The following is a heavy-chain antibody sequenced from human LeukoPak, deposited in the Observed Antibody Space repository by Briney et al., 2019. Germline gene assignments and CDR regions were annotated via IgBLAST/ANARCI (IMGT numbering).Heavy chain of an antibody. CDR1: GFILSDYG. Sequence: PGRSLRLSCAASGFILSDYGMHWVRQAPGKGLEWVADIWFDKNQHFADSVKGRFAISRDNSKNTVYLQINSLRAEDTAVYYCARDRHCVNGVCHSPPGMDVWGQGTTVTVSS. CDR2: IWFDKNQ. J-gene: IGHJ6*02. CDR3: ARDRHCVNGVCHSPPGMDV. D-gene: IGHD2-8*01. V-gene: IGHV3-33*01.